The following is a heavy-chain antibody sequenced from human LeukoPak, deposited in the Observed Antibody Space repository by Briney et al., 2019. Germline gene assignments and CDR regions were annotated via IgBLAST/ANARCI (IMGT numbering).Heavy chain of an antibody. CDR2: IIPILGIA. J-gene: IGHJ4*02. V-gene: IGHV1-69*02. CDR3: ASTNSSSWYLKYYFDY. D-gene: IGHD6-13*01. CDR1: GGTFSSYT. Sequence: SSVKVSCKASGGTFSSYTISWVRQAPGQGLEWMGRIIPILGIANYAQKFQGRVTITADKSTSTAYMELSSLRSEDTAVYYCASTNSSSWYLKYYFDYWGQGTLVTVSS.